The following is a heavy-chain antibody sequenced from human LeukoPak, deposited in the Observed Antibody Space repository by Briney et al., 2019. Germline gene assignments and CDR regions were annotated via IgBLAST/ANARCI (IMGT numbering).Heavy chain of an antibody. CDR2: INQDGGEK. J-gene: IGHJ4*02. V-gene: IGHV3-7*01. CDR1: GFIFSSYW. D-gene: IGHD3-10*01. Sequence: GGSLRLSCAASGFIFSSYWMSWVRQAPGKGLEWVANINQDGGEKYYLGSVKGRFTISRDNARNSLYLQMNGLRAEDTAVYYCTAIRSGYWGQGTLVTVSS. CDR3: TAIRSGY.